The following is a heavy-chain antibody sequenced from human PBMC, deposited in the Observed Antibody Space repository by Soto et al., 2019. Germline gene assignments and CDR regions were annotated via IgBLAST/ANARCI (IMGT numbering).Heavy chain of an antibody. CDR2: IYYSGST. V-gene: IGHV4-59*01. Sequence: SETLSLTCTVSGGSISSYYWSWIRQPPGKGLEWIGYIYYSGSTNYNPSLKSRVTISVDTSKNQFSLKLSSVTAADTAVYYCARGDSGSYYEYFDYWGQGTLVTVSS. D-gene: IGHD1-26*01. J-gene: IGHJ4*02. CDR3: ARGDSGSYYEYFDY. CDR1: GGSISSYY.